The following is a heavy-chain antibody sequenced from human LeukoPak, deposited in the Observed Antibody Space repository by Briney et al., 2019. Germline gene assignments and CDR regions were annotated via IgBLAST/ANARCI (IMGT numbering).Heavy chain of an antibody. CDR3: AREPQAGIAVAATGDYFDY. CDR2: ISSSGSTI. Sequence: GGSLRLSCAASGFTFSDYYMSWIRQAPGKGLEWVSYISSSGSTIYYADSVKGRFTISRDNAKNSLYLQMNSLRAEDTAVYYCAREPQAGIAVAATGDYFDYWGQGTLVTVSS. D-gene: IGHD6-19*01. CDR1: GFTFSDYY. V-gene: IGHV3-11*01. J-gene: IGHJ4*02.